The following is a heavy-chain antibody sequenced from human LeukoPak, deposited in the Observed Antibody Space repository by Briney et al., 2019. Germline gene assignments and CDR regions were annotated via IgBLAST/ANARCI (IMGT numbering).Heavy chain of an antibody. Sequence: SETLSLTCTVSGGSISSSSYYWGWVRQPPGKGVEWIGSIYYSGSTYYNPSLKRRVTISVNTSKNQFSLKLSSVTAADTAVYYCARQAYYYGSGSSGDFDYWGQGTLVTVSS. CDR1: GGSISSSSYY. CDR2: IYYSGST. D-gene: IGHD3-10*01. V-gene: IGHV4-39*01. CDR3: ARQAYYYGSGSSGDFDY. J-gene: IGHJ4*02.